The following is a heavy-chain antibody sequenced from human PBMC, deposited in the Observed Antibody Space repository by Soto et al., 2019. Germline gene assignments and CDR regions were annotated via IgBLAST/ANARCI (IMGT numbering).Heavy chain of an antibody. Sequence: QVHLQESGPGQVKPSETLSLICTVSGGSVNCDNYYWTWIRQPPGRGLEWIGYIYYTGSTNYNPSLKSRVSISVDTSRNQFSLKLSSVTAADTAVYYCAREFSNSPEAFDSWGQGSLVTVSS. D-gene: IGHD6-6*01. CDR2: IYYTGST. V-gene: IGHV4-61*01. CDR3: AREFSNSPEAFDS. CDR1: GGSVNCDNYY. J-gene: IGHJ4*02.